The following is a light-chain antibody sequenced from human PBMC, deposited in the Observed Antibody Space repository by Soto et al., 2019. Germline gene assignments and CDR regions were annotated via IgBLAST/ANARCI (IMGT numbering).Light chain of an antibody. V-gene: IGKV1-13*02. CDR2: DAS. CDR3: QQYNSYWT. J-gene: IGKJ1*01. CDR1: QGISSA. Sequence: IQMTQSPSFLSASVVDRVTITCRASQGISSALAWYQQKPGKAPKLLIYDASSLESGVPSRFSGSGSGTEFTLTISSLQPDDFATYYCQQYNSYWTFGQGTKVDIK.